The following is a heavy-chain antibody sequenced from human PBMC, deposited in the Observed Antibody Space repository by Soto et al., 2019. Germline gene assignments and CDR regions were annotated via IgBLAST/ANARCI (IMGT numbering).Heavy chain of an antibody. V-gene: IGHV1-2*04. CDR2: INPNSGGS. CDR1: GYAFTGYY. Sequence: ASVKVSCKASGYAFTGYYMHWVRQAPGQGLEWMGWINPNSGGSNYAQKFQGWVTMTRDTSISTAYMELSRLRSDDTAVYYCARSCAYYDFWSGSYYYMDVWGKGTTVTVSS. J-gene: IGHJ6*03. CDR3: ARSCAYYDFWSGSYYYMDV. D-gene: IGHD3-3*01.